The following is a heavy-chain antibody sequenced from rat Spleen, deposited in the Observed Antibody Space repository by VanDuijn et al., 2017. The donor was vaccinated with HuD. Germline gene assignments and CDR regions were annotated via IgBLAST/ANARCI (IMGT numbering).Heavy chain of an antibody. J-gene: IGHJ2*01. CDR3: ARSDFSSPYYFDY. Sequence: VQLKESGPGLVQPSQTLSLTCTVSGFSLSNYGVIWVRQPPGKGLEWMGVIWGNGDTNYNSALKSRLSISRDTSKSQLFLKMNSLQTEDTAMYFCARSDFSSPYYFDYWGQGVMVTVSS. D-gene: IGHD1-8*01. CDR1: GFSLSNYG. CDR2: IWGNGDT. V-gene: IGHV2-13*01.